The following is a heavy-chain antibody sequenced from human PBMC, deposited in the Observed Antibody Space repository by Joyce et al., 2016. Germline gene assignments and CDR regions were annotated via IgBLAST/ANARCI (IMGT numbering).Heavy chain of an antibody. CDR3: ARERGEWPFDAFDI. D-gene: IGHD3-10*01. CDR1: GFAVNNNH. Sequence: EVQLVESGGGLIQPGGSLRLSCTASGFAVNNNHMTWVRQAPGKGLEWDSIINTSCNKYYADSVKGQFTVSRDDAKNTVYLQMSGLRVEDTAVYYCARERGEWPFDAFDIWGQGTMVTVSS. V-gene: IGHV3-53*01. J-gene: IGHJ3*02. CDR2: INTSCNK.